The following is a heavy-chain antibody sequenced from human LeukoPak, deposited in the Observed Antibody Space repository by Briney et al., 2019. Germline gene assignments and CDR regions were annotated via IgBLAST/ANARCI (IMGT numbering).Heavy chain of an antibody. D-gene: IGHD6-19*01. CDR1: GYTFTGYY. J-gene: IGHJ4*02. Sequence: GASVKVSCKASGYTFTGYYMHWVRQAPGQGLEWMGWINPNSGGTNYAQKFQGRVTMTRDASISTAYMELSRLRSDDTAVYYCARGKSQQQWLVRRYYFDYWGQGTLVTVSS. CDR3: ARGKSQQQWLVRRYYFDY. V-gene: IGHV1-2*02. CDR2: INPNSGGT.